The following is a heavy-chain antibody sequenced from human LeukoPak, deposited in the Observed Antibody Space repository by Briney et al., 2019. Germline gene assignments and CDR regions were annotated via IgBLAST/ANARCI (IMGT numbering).Heavy chain of an antibody. Sequence: GGSLRLSFAASGFTFSDYYMSWIRQAPGKGLEWVSYISSSGSTIYYADSVKGRFTISRDNAKNSLYLQMNSLRAEDTAVYYCARDAQILEIDYWGQGTLVTVSS. CDR2: ISSSGSTI. V-gene: IGHV3-11*01. CDR3: ARDAQILEIDY. CDR1: GFTFSDYY. D-gene: IGHD5-24*01. J-gene: IGHJ4*02.